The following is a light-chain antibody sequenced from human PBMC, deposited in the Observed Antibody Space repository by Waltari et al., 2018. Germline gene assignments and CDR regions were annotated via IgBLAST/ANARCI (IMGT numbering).Light chain of an antibody. CDR2: DVS. CDR1: QGVSGK. Sequence: EIVLTQSPASLSVSPGGRATSPCRASQGVSGKLAWYQQKPGRAPRLLMCDVSSRANGVPARFSGGGSGTDFTLTISSLQSEDFAIYYCQQYNDWPWTFGQGTKVEIK. J-gene: IGKJ1*01. V-gene: IGKV3-15*01. CDR3: QQYNDWPWT.